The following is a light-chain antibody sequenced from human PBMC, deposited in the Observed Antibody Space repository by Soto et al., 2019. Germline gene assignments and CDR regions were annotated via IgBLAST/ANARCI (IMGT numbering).Light chain of an antibody. J-gene: IGLJ1*01. Sequence: QSVLTQPPSVSGAPGQRVTISCTGSSSKIVAGYDVHWYQQLPGTSPKLLIYGNSIRPSGVPDRFSGSKSGTSASLAITGLQAEDEADYYCQSYDSSLSGYVFGTGTKVTVL. CDR1: SSKIVAGYD. CDR2: GNS. V-gene: IGLV1-40*01. CDR3: QSYDSSLSGYV.